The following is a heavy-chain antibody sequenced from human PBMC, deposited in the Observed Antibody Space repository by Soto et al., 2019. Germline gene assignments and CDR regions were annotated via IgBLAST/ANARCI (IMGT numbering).Heavy chain of an antibody. CDR3: ARGRTTFYSSGRIYFDY. Sequence: SETLSLTCAVYGGSFSGYYWSWIRQPPGKGLEWIGEINHSGSTNYNPSLKSRVTISVDTSKNQFSLKLSSVTAADTAVYYCARGRTTFYSSGRIYFDYWGQGTLVTVSS. CDR2: INHSGST. J-gene: IGHJ4*02. D-gene: IGHD6-19*01. V-gene: IGHV4-34*01. CDR1: GGSFSGYY.